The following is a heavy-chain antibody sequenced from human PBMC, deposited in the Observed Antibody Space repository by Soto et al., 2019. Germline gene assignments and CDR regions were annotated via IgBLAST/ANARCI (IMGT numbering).Heavy chain of an antibody. J-gene: IGHJ5*02. CDR1: GYTLTELS. D-gene: IGHD3-22*01. CDR2: FDPEDGET. V-gene: IGHV1-24*01. Sequence: ASVKVSCKVSGYTLTELSMHWVRQAPGKGLEWMGGFDPEDGETIYAQKFQGRVTMTEDTSTDTAYMELSSLRSEDTAVYYCATGPPYSTMNRNGYNWFDPWGQGTLVTVSS. CDR3: ATGPPYSTMNRNGYNWFDP.